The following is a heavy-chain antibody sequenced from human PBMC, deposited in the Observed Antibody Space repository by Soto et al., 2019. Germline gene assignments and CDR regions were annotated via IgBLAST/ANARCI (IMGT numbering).Heavy chain of an antibody. V-gene: IGHV3-64*01. CDR1: GFTFSSYA. CDR2: ISSNGGST. J-gene: IGHJ4*02. CDR3: ARRYGYCFDY. Sequence: EVQLVESGGGLVQPGGSLRLSCAASGFTFSSYAMHWVRQAPGKGLEYVSVISSNGGSTDYANSVKGRFTISRDNSKNTLYIQMVNLRAEDMAVYYCARRYGYCFDYSGQVTRVTVS. D-gene: IGHD4-17*01.